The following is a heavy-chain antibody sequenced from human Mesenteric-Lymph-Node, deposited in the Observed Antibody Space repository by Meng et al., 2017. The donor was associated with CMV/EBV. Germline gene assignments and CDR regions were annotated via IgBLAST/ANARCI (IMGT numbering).Heavy chain of an antibody. V-gene: IGHV3-74*01. CDR2: INGDGSGT. D-gene: IGHD2-21*01. J-gene: IGHJ6*02. CDR1: GFTFSTYW. Sequence: GGSLRLSCGASGFTFSTYWMHWFRQAPGKGLVWVSRINGDGSGTAYVDSVKGRFTISRDNAKNSLYLQMNSLRAEDTAVYYCARSGTICGGDCYFSWDYYYGMDVWGQGTTVTVSS. CDR3: ARSGTICGGDCYFSWDYYYGMDV.